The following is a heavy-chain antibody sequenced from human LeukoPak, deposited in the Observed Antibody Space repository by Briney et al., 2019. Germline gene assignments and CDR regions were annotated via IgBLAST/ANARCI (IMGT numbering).Heavy chain of an antibody. Sequence: SEALSLTCTVSGGSISSSSYYWGWIRQPPGKGLEWIGSIYYSGSTYYNPSLKSRVTISVDTSKNQFSLKLSSVTAADTAVYYCATPRGPYYYDSSGYKNNKDDYWGQGTLVTVSS. CDR3: ATPRGPYYYDSSGYKNNKDDY. CDR2: IYYSGST. J-gene: IGHJ4*02. V-gene: IGHV4-39*01. D-gene: IGHD3-22*01. CDR1: GGSISSSSYY.